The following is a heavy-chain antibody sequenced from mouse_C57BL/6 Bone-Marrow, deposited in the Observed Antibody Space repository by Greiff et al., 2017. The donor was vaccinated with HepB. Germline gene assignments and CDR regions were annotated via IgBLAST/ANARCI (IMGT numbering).Heavy chain of an antibody. J-gene: IGHJ3*01. CDR1: GFTFSSYG. Sequence: EVQGVESGGDLVKPGGSLKLSCAASGFTFSSYGMSWVRQTPDKRLEWVATISSGGSYTYYPDSVKGRFTISRDNAKNTLYLQMSSLKSEDTAVYYCARQGSAWFAYWGQGTLVTVSA. V-gene: IGHV5-6*01. CDR2: ISSGGSYT. CDR3: ARQGSAWFAY.